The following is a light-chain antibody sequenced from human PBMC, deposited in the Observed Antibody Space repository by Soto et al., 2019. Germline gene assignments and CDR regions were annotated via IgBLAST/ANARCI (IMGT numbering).Light chain of an antibody. J-gene: IGKJ1*01. V-gene: IGKV3-11*01. CDR3: QQRSNWPWT. CDR1: QSVSSY. CDR2: DAS. Sequence: EIVLTQSPATLSLSPGERATLSCRASQSVSSYLAWYQQKPGQAPRLLIYDASNRATGIPARFSGSGSGTNSTLPIRTLEPKDLAFYYCQQRSNWPWTFGQGPRVDTK.